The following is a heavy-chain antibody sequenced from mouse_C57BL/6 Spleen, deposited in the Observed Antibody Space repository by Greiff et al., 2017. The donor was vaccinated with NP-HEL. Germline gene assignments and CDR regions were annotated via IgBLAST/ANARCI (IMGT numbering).Heavy chain of an antibody. CDR2: IDPENGDT. CDR1: GFNIKDDY. V-gene: IGHV14-4*01. J-gene: IGHJ4*01. Sequence: VHVKQSGAELVRPGASVKLSCTASGFNIKDDYMHWVKQRPEQGLEWIGWIDPENGDTEYASKFQGKATITADTSSNTAYLQLSSLTSEDTAVYYCTGGNYAMDYWGQGTSVTVSS. CDR3: TGGNYAMDY.